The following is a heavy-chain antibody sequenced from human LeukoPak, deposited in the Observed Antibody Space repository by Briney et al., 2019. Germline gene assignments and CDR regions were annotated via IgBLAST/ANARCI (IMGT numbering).Heavy chain of an antibody. J-gene: IGHJ4*02. Sequence: SVKVSCKASGGTFSSYAISWVRQAPGQGLEWMGGIIPIFGTANYAQKFQGRVSITTDESTSTAYMELSSLRSEDTAVYYCARDRRVDYGDYVFDYWGQGTLVTVSS. V-gene: IGHV1-69*05. CDR2: IIPIFGTA. CDR3: ARDRRVDYGDYVFDY. D-gene: IGHD4-17*01. CDR1: GGTFSSYA.